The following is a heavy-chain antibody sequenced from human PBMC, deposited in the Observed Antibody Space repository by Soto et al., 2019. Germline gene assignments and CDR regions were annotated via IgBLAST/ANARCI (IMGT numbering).Heavy chain of an antibody. CDR2: IYHSGST. CDR3: ARGVATIGP. V-gene: IGHV4-30-4*02. D-gene: IGHD5-12*01. Sequence: SETLSLTCTVSGGSISSGDYYWSWIRQPPGKGLEWTGYIYHSGSTYYNPSLKSRVTISVDTSKNQFSLKLTSVTAADTAVYYCARGVATIGPWGQGTLVTVSS. J-gene: IGHJ5*02. CDR1: GGSISSGDYY.